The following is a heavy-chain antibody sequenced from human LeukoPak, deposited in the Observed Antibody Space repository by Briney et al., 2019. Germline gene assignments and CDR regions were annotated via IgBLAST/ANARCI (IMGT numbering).Heavy chain of an antibody. J-gene: IGHJ4*02. CDR3: AREPELGYCSSTSCSHDY. CDR2: INPNSGGT. V-gene: IGHV1-2*02. Sequence: ASVTVSFKASGYTFTGYYMHWVRQAPGQGLEWMGWINPNSGGTNYAQKFQGRVTMTRDTSISTAYMELSRLRSDDTAVYYCAREPELGYCSSTSCSHDYWGQGTLVTVSS. D-gene: IGHD2-2*01. CDR1: GYTFTGYY.